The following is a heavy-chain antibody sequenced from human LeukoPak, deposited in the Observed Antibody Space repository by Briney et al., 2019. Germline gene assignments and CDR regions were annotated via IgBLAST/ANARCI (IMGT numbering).Heavy chain of an antibody. CDR2: ISYDGSNK. CDR1: GFTFSSYG. CDR3: ARNILFAFDI. J-gene: IGHJ3*02. V-gene: IGHV3-30*03. Sequence: QAGGSLRLSCAASGFTFSSYGMHWVRQAPGKGLEWVAVISYDGSNKYYADSVKGRFTISRDNSKNTLYLQVNSLRAEDTAMYYCARNILFAFDIWGQGTMVTVSS. D-gene: IGHD2/OR15-2a*01.